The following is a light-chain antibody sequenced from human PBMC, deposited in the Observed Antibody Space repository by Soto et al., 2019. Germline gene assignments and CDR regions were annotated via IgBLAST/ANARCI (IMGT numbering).Light chain of an antibody. Sequence: QSVLTQPPSAPGSPGQSVTISCTGTSSDVGGYNYVSWYQQHPGKAPKLMIYEVSKRPSGVPDRFSGSKSGNTASLTVSGLQAEDEADYYCSPYAGSNNYVFGTGTKVTVL. CDR1: SSDVGGYNY. CDR3: SPYAGSNNYV. J-gene: IGLJ1*01. CDR2: EVS. V-gene: IGLV2-8*01.